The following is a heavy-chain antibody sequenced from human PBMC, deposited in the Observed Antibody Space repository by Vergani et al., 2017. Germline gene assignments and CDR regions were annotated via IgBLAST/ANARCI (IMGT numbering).Heavy chain of an antibody. Sequence: QLQLQESGPGLVKPSETLSLTCTVSGGSISSSSYYWGWIRQPPGKGLEWIGEINHSGSTNYNPSLKSRVTISVDTSKNQFSLKLSSVTAADTAVYYCARGFTPSNWFDPWGQGTLVSVSS. CDR2: INHSGST. CDR3: ARGFTPSNWFDP. V-gene: IGHV4-39*07. CDR1: GGSISSSSYY. D-gene: IGHD2-15*01. J-gene: IGHJ5*02.